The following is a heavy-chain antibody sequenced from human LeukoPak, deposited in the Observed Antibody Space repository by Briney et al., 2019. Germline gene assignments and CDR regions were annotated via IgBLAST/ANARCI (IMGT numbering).Heavy chain of an antibody. V-gene: IGHV5-51*01. D-gene: IGHD2-2*01. Sequence: GESLKISCKGSGYSFTSYWIGWVRQMPGKGLEWMGIIYLGDSDTRYSPAFQGLVTISADKSTTTAYLQWSSLKASDTAMYYCARHAADCSSSSCYFDYWGQGTLVTVSS. CDR3: ARHAADCSSSSCYFDY. CDR1: GYSFTSYW. J-gene: IGHJ4*02. CDR2: IYLGDSDT.